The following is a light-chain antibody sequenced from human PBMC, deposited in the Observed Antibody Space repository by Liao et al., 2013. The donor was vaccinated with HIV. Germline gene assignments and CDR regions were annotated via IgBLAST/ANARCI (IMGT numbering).Light chain of an antibody. V-gene: IGLV3-1*01. CDR1: KLGDKY. CDR3: QAWDNHMV. Sequence: SYELTQPPSVSVSPGQTASITCSGDKLGDKYACWYQQKPGQSPVLVIYQDTKRPSGIPERFSGSTSGNTATLTISGTQAMDEADYYCQAWDNHMVFGGGTKLTVL. J-gene: IGLJ2*01. CDR2: QDT.